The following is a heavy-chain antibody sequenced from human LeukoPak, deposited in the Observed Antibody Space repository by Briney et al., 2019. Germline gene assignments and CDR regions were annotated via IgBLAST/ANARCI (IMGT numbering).Heavy chain of an antibody. D-gene: IGHD6-6*01. CDR3: ARKRASQGIDY. J-gene: IGHJ4*02. CDR2: ISSSSSYI. Sequence: GGSLRLSCAASGFTFSSYSMNWVRQAPGKGLEGVSSISSSSSYIYYADSVKGRFTISRDNAKNSLYLQMNSLRAEDTAVYYCARKRASQGIDYWGQGTLVTVSS. CDR1: GFTFSSYS. V-gene: IGHV3-21*01.